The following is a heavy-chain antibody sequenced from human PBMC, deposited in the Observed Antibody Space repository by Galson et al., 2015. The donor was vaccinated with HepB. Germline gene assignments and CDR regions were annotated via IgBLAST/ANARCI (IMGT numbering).Heavy chain of an antibody. CDR1: GFTFSSYA. D-gene: IGHD3-10*01. CDR2: ISGSGGST. J-gene: IGHJ4*02. CDR3: AKGTMVRRNYFDY. V-gene: IGHV3-23*01. Sequence: SLRLSCAASGFTFSSYAMSWVRQAPGKGLEWVSAISGSGGSTYYADSVKGRFTISRDNSKNTLYLQMNSLRAEDTAVYYCAKGTMVRRNYFDYWGQGALVTVSS.